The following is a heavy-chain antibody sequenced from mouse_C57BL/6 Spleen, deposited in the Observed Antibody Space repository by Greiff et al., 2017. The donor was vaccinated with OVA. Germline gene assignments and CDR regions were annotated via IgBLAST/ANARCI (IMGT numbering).Heavy chain of an antibody. CDR1: GFTFSSYG. Sequence: DVMLVESGGDLVKPGGSLKLSCAASGFTFSSYGMSWVRQTPDKRLEWVATISSGGSYTYYPDSVKGRFTISRDNAKNTLYLQMSSLKSEDTAMYYCARQGYDYDGYYAMDYWGQGTSVTVSS. CDR3: ARQGYDYDGYYAMDY. D-gene: IGHD2-4*01. V-gene: IGHV5-6*02. J-gene: IGHJ4*01. CDR2: ISSGGSYT.